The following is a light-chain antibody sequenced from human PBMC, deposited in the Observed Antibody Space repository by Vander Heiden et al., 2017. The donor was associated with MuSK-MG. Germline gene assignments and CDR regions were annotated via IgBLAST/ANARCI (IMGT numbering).Light chain of an antibody. CDR3: QQRDSTPIT. CDR2: AAS. CDR1: KSISSY. J-gene: IGKJ4*01. V-gene: IGKV1-39*01. Sequence: DIQMTQSPSSLSSSVGDRVTITCRASKSISSYLNWYQQKPGKAPKLLIYAASSLQSGVPSRFSGSGSGTDFTLTISRLQPEDFATYYCQQRDSTPITFGRGTKVEIK.